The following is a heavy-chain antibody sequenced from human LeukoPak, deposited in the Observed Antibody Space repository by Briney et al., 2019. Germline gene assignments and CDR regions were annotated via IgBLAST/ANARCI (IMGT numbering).Heavy chain of an antibody. CDR3: ARLVGPSIAARASDY. V-gene: IGHV4-59*01. J-gene: IGHJ4*02. CDR1: GGSLSSYY. CDR2: IYYSGRT. D-gene: IGHD6-6*01. Sequence: SETLSLTCTVSGGSLSSYYWSWIRPPPGKGLEWVGYIYYSGRTNYIPSLKSRVTISVDTSKNHSALKLSSGTAADTAVYYCARLVGPSIAARASDYWGQGTLVTVSS.